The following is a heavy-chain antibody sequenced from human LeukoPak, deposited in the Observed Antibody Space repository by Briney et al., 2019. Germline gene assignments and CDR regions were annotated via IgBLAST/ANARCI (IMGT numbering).Heavy chain of an antibody. CDR3: ARDRPDWAIDY. D-gene: IGHD3-9*01. CDR1: GFSFTSYG. CDR2: LWHDGSKK. V-gene: IGHV3-33*01. Sequence: GRSLRLSCATSGFSFTSYGMHWVRQAPGKGLEWVAVLWHDGSKKYYADSVKGRFTISRDDAKNSLYLQMSSLRAEDTAVYYCARDRPDWAIDYWGQGTLVTVSS. J-gene: IGHJ4*02.